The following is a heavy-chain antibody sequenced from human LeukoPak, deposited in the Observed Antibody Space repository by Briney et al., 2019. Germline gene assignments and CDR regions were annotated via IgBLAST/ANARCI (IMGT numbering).Heavy chain of an antibody. CDR2: ISAYNGNT. CDR3: ATGRLLPEWELPHHHFDY. J-gene: IGHJ4*02. CDR1: DYTFTSYG. V-gene: IGHV1-18*01. Sequence: GASVKVSCKASDYTFTSYGISWVRQAPGQGLEWMGWISAYNGNTNYAQKFQGRVTMTEDTSTDTAYMELSSLRSEDTAVYYCATGRLLPEWELPHHHFDYWGQGTLVTVSS. D-gene: IGHD1-26*01.